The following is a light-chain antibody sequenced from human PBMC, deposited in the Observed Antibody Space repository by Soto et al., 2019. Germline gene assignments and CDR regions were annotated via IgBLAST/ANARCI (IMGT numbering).Light chain of an antibody. CDR1: SSDVGSYNL. J-gene: IGLJ3*02. Sequence: QSALTQPASVSGSPGQSITISCTGTSSDVGSYNLVSWYQQHPGKAPKLMIYEVSERPSGVSNRFSGSKSGNTASLTISGFQAEDEADYYCCSYAGSSTFEVFGGGTKLAVL. V-gene: IGLV2-23*02. CDR3: CSYAGSSTFEV. CDR2: EVS.